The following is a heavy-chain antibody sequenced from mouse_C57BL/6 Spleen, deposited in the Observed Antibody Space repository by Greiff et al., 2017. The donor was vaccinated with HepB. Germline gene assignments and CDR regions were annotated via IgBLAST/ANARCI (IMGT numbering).Heavy chain of an antibody. J-gene: IGHJ2*01. CDR1: GFTFSSYA. D-gene: IGHD2-2*01. CDR3: TRVYGYYPDY. CDR2: ISSGGDYI. Sequence: EVNLVESGEGLVKPGGSLKFSCAASGFTFSSYAMSWVRQTPEKRLEWVAYISSGGDYIYYADTVKGRFTISRDNPKNTLYLQMSSLKSEDTAMYYYTRVYGYYPDYWGQGTTLTVSS. V-gene: IGHV5-9-1*02.